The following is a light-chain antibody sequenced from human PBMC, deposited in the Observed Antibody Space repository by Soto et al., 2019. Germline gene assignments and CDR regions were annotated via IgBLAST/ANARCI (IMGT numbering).Light chain of an antibody. CDR2: EVT. V-gene: IGLV2-14*01. CDR3: SSYTISNTLPFV. J-gene: IGLJ1*01. CDR1: RRDVGGYNY. Sequence: QSVLTQPASVSGSPGQSITISCTGTRRDVGGYNYVSWYQQYPGKSPKLLIYEVTHRLSGVSNRFSGSKSGNTASLTISGLQAEDEADYYCSSYTISNTLPFVFGTGTRSPS.